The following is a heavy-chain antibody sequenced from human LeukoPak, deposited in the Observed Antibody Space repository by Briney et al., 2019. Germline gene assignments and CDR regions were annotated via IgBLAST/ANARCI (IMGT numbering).Heavy chain of an antibody. CDR2: ISGNGITT. CDR3: AKPSRGDYGSGSRKYYMDV. J-gene: IGHJ6*03. V-gene: IGHV3-23*01. CDR1: GFTFSNYG. D-gene: IGHD3-10*01. Sequence: GGSLRLSCAASGFTFSNYGMNWVRQAPGKGLEWVSAISGNGITTYYADSVKGRFTISRDNSKNTLYLQMNSQRAEDTAVYYCAKPSRGDYGSGSRKYYMDVWGKGTTVTISS.